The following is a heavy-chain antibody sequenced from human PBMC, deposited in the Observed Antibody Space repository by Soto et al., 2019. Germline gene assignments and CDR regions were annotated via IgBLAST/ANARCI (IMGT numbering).Heavy chain of an antibody. CDR3: ARGYYDSSGYYFPDIGEYYYYGMDV. Sequence: ASVKVSCKASGGTFSSYAISWVRQAPGQGLEWMGGIIPIFGTANYAQKFQGRVTITADESTSTAYMELSSLRSEDTAVYYCARGYYDSSGYYFPDIGEYYYYGMDVWGQGTTVTVSS. D-gene: IGHD3-22*01. V-gene: IGHV1-69*13. CDR1: GGTFSSYA. J-gene: IGHJ6*02. CDR2: IIPIFGTA.